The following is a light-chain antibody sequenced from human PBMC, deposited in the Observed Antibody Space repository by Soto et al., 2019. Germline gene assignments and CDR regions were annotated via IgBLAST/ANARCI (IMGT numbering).Light chain of an antibody. Sequence: QSALTQPASVSGSPGQSITISCTGTSSDVGGYNYVSWYQQHPVKAPKLMIYDVTNRPSGVSDRFSGSKSGNTASLTISGLQAEDEADYYCSSYTSSSTLYVSGTGTKVTVL. J-gene: IGLJ1*01. CDR3: SSYTSSSTLYV. V-gene: IGLV2-14*01. CDR1: SSDVGGYNY. CDR2: DVT.